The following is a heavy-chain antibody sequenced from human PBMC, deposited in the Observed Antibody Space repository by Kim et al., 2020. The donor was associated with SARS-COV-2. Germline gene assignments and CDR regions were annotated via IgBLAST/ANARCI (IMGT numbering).Heavy chain of an antibody. CDR1: GFTFRTYA. J-gene: IGHJ5*01. Sequence: GGSLRLSYAASGFTFRTYAMSWVRQAPGKGLEWVSLIDGSGSITYYVDSVKGRFTISRDNSKDILYLQMNSLRAEDTARYFCTRGTVSAWYDFWGQGTLVTVSS. CDR3: TRGTVSAWYDF. CDR2: IDGSGSIT. D-gene: IGHD2-2*01. V-gene: IGHV3-23*05.